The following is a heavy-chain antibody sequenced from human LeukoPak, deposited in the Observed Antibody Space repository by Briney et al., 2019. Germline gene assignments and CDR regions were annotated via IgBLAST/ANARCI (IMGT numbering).Heavy chain of an antibody. CDR3: ARPYCSGGSCFREIGLGYYGMDV. CDR1: GYTFTSYY. J-gene: IGHJ6*02. CDR2: INPSGGST. D-gene: IGHD2-15*01. Sequence: GASVKVSCKASGYTFTSYYMHWVRQAPGQGLEWMGIINPSGGSTSYAQKFQGRVTMTRDTSTSTVYMELSSLRSEDTAVYYCARPYCSGGSCFREIGLGYYGMDVWGQGTTVTVSS. V-gene: IGHV1-46*01.